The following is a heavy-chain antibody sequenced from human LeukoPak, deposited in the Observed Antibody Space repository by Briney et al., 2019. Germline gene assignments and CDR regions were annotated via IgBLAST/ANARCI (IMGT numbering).Heavy chain of an antibody. CDR1: GASIKSNF. J-gene: IGHJ4*02. CDR2: IYYTEGT. CDR3: ARRKPVAGAVFDF. D-gene: IGHD6-19*01. Sequence: SETLSLTCSVSGASIKSNFWSWIRQPPGKGLEWIGYIYYTEGTNYNPTLKSRLTISVDASKSQFSLKLSSVTASDTAVYYCARRKPVAGAVFDFWGQGALV. V-gene: IGHV4-59*08.